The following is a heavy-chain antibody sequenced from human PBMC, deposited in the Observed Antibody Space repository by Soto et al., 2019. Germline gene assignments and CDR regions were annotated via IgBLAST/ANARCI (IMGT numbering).Heavy chain of an antibody. V-gene: IGHV3-23*01. J-gene: IGHJ5*02. D-gene: IGHD2-15*01. CDR2: ISGSGGST. Sequence: EVQLLESGGGLVQPGGSLRLSCAASGFTFSSYAMSWVRQAPGKGLEWVPAISGSGGSTYYADSVKGRFTISRDNSKNTLYLQMNSLRAEDTAVYYCAKQRGRVVVVVAATGWFDPWGQGTLVTVSS. CDR3: AKQRGRVVVVVAATGWFDP. CDR1: GFTFSSYA.